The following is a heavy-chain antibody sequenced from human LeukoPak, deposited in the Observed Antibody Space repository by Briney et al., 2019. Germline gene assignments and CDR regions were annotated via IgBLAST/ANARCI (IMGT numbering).Heavy chain of an antibody. V-gene: IGHV3-74*01. CDR2: INTDGGDT. Sequence: GGSLRLSCAASGFTFGSYWMHWVRQAPGKGRVWVSRINTDGGDTIYADSVKGRFTISRDNAKNTLFLQMNSLRAEDTAVYYRARDEKIVGASGQDYWGQGTLVTVSS. CDR1: GFTFGSYW. D-gene: IGHD1-26*01. CDR3: ARDEKIVGASGQDY. J-gene: IGHJ4*02.